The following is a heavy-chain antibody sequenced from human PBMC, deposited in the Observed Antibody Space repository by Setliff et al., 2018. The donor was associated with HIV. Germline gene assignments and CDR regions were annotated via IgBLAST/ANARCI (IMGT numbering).Heavy chain of an antibody. D-gene: IGHD3-16*02. CDR3: ARAYYDSVRGSHRYRFYYFDY. Sequence: GASVKVSCKASGYTLNNYYMHWVRQAPGQGLEWMGIINPSDNRTYYAQKFQGRVTMTRDTSTSSVYMELRSLRSEDTAVYYCARAYYDSVRGSHRYRFYYFDYWGQGSLVTVSS. CDR2: INPSDNRT. V-gene: IGHV1-46*02. CDR1: GYTLNNYY. J-gene: IGHJ4*02.